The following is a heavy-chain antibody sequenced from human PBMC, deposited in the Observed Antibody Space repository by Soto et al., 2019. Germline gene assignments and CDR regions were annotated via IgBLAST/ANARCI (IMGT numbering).Heavy chain of an antibody. V-gene: IGHV1-69*13. CDR3: ARLMYAYDHIYYGSGSPIQGHAFDI. CDR1: GGTFSSYA. J-gene: IGHJ3*02. Sequence: GASVKVSCEASGGTFSSYAISWVRQAPGQGLEWMGGIIPIFGTANYAQKFQGRVTITADESTSTAYMELSSLRSEDTAVYYCARLMYAYDHIYYGSGSPIQGHAFDIWGQGTMVTVSS. D-gene: IGHD3-10*01. CDR2: IIPIFGTA.